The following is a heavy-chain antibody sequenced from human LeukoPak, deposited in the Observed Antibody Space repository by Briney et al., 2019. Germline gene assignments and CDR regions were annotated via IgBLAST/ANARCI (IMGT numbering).Heavy chain of an antibody. CDR1: GFTFSSYA. Sequence: GRSLRLSCAASGFTFSSYAMHWVRQAPGKGLEWVAVISYDGSNKYYADSVKGRFTIPRDNSKNTLYLQMNSLRAEDTAVYYCARDQRYYGSGSYYPPDYYYGMDVWGQGTTVTVSS. D-gene: IGHD3-10*01. CDR3: ARDQRYYGSGSYYPPDYYYGMDV. J-gene: IGHJ6*02. CDR2: ISYDGSNK. V-gene: IGHV3-30-3*01.